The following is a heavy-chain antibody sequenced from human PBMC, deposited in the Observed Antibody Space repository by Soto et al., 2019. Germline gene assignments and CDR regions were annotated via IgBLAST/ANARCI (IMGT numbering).Heavy chain of an antibody. D-gene: IGHD3-22*01. CDR3: TNGPLITGDS. CDR2: ITSSGST. CDR1: GFTFSSYA. J-gene: IGHJ5*01. Sequence: EVQLLESGGGLVQPGGSLRLSCAASGFTFSSYAMSWVRQAPGKGLEWVSSITSSGSTYFADSVKGRLTISRDNSKNTLYLQLNSLRAEDTAVYYCTNGPLITGDSWGQGTLVTVSS. V-gene: IGHV3-23*01.